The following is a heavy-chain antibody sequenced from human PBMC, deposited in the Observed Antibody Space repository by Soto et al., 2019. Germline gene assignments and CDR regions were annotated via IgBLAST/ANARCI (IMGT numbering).Heavy chain of an antibody. J-gene: IGHJ6*02. CDR1: GFTFSSYS. CDR2: ISSSSSYI. CDR3: ARLGGYCSGGSCPYGMDV. Sequence: GGSLRLSCAASGFTFSSYSMNWVRQAPGKGLEWVSSISSSSSYIYYADSVKGRFTISRDNAKNSLYLQMNSLRAEDTAVYYCARLGGYCSGGSCPYGMDVWDQGTTVTVSS. D-gene: IGHD2-15*01. V-gene: IGHV3-21*01.